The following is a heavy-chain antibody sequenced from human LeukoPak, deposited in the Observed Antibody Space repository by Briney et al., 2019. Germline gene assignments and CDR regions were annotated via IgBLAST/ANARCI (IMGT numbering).Heavy chain of an antibody. J-gene: IGHJ4*02. V-gene: IGHV3-7*04. CDR3: ARVLHKRNYDSSVYYGY. CDR1: GFTFTNYW. D-gene: IGHD3-22*01. Sequence: PGGSLRLSCVVSGFTFTNYWMSWVRQTAGRGLEWVATINLYGTEKYYVESVKGRFIISRDNAKNSLYLQLNSLRAEDTAVYYCARVLHKRNYDSSVYYGYWGQGTLVTVSS. CDR2: INLYGTEK.